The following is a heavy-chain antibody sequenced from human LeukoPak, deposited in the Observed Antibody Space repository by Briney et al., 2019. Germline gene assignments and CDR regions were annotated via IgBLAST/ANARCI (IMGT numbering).Heavy chain of an antibody. Sequence: GASVKVSCKVSGYTLTELSMHWVRQAPGKRLEWMGGFDPEDGETIYAQKFQGRVTMTEDTSTDTAYMELSSLRSEDTAVYYCATPPRGAAAFDYWGQGTLVTVSS. CDR2: FDPEDGET. D-gene: IGHD6-13*01. CDR3: ATPPRGAAAFDY. CDR1: GYTLTELS. V-gene: IGHV1-24*01. J-gene: IGHJ4*02.